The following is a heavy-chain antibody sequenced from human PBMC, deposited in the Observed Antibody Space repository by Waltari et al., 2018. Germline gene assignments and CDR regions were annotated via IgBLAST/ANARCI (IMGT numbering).Heavy chain of an antibody. Sequence: QVQLQESGPGLVKPSETLSLTCTVSGGSISSYYWSWIRQPPGKGLEWIGYLYYSGSTNYNPSLKSRVTISVDTSKNQFSLKLSSVTAADTAVYYCARGSDYDFWSGLLPYNWFDPWGQGTLVTVSS. J-gene: IGHJ5*02. D-gene: IGHD3-3*01. CDR3: ARGSDYDFWSGLLPYNWFDP. CDR2: LYYSGST. CDR1: GGSISSYY. V-gene: IGHV4-59*01.